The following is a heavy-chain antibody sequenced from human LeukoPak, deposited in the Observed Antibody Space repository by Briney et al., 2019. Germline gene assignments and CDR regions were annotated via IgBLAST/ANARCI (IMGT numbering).Heavy chain of an antibody. D-gene: IGHD4-17*01. CDR1: GGSISSYY. V-gene: IGHV4-38-2*02. CDR2: IYHSGST. CDR3: ARARASYGDYVGY. Sequence: SETLSLTCTVSGGSISSYYWGWIRQPPGKGLEWIGSIYHSGSTYYNPSLKSRVTISVDTSKNQFSLKLSSVTAADTAVYYCARARASYGDYVGYWGQGTLVTVSS. J-gene: IGHJ4*02.